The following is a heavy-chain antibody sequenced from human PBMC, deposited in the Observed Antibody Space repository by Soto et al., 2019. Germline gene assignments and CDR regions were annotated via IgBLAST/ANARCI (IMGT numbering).Heavy chain of an antibody. CDR3: ARGIYSTSSFFDS. V-gene: IGHV4-30-4*01. J-gene: IGHJ4*02. D-gene: IGHD6-6*01. CDR1: GDPISTADYY. Sequence: SETLSLTCTVSGDPISTADYYWNWIRQPPGKGLEWSGYIYYSGNTYYIPSLKSRVTISVDTSKNQISLKLNSVTAADTAVYYCARGIYSTSSFFDSWGQGXLVTVYS. CDR2: IYYSGNT.